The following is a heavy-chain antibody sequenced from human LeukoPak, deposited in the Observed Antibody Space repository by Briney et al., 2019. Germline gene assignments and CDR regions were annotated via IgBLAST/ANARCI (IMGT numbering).Heavy chain of an antibody. D-gene: IGHD3-10*01. J-gene: IGHJ3*02. CDR2: IYYTGST. Sequence: PSETLSLTCGVSGGAITNYYWNWIRQAPGKGLEWLGYIYYTGSTTYNPSVKSRITISLDTSKKQISLKLRSVTAADTAVYYCAREGHYYASGSGAFDIWGQGTMITVSS. CDR1: GGAITNYY. CDR3: AREGHYYASGSGAFDI. V-gene: IGHV4-59*01.